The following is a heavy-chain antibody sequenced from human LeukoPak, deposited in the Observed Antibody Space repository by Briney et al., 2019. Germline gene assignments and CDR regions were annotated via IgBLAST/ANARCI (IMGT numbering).Heavy chain of an antibody. D-gene: IGHD6-6*01. J-gene: IGHJ4*02. V-gene: IGHV1-69*04. Sequence: ASVKVSCKASGGTFSSYAISWVRQAPGQGLEWMGRIIPILGIANYAQKFQGRVTITADKSTSTAYMELSSLRSEDTAVYYYARDAYSSSSLSIDYWGQGTLVTVSS. CDR3: ARDAYSSSSLSIDY. CDR2: IIPILGIA. CDR1: GGTFSSYA.